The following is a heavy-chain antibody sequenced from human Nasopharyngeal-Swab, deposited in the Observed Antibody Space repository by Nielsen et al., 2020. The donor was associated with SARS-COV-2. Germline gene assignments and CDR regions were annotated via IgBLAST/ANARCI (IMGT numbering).Heavy chain of an antibody. J-gene: IGHJ4*02. CDR3: ARGGGSGFDY. V-gene: IGHV3-9*01. Sequence: GGSLRLSCAASGFTFDDYAMHWVRQAPGKGLEWVSGISWNSGSIGYADSVKGRFTISRDNAKNSLYLQMNSLRAEDTALYYCARGGGSGFDYWGQGTLVTVSS. CDR2: ISWNSGSI. D-gene: IGHD1-26*01. CDR1: GFTFDDYA.